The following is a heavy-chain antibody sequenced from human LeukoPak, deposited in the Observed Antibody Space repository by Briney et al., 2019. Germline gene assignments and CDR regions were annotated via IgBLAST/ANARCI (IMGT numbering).Heavy chain of an antibody. V-gene: IGHV1-18*01. D-gene: IGHD1-26*01. CDR2: ISTYNGNT. J-gene: IGHJ4*02. CDR1: GYTFTTYS. Sequence: ASVKVSCKASGYTFTTYSISWARQAPEQGLEWMGWISTYNGNTKYPQKLQDRVIMTTDTSTSTAYMELRSLTSDDTAVYYCARDPELRLFDYWGQGTLVTVSS. CDR3: ARDPELRLFDY.